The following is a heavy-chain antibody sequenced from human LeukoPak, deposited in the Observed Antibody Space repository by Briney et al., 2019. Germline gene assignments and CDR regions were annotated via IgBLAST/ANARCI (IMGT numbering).Heavy chain of an antibody. D-gene: IGHD3-16*02. CDR2: ISGSGGST. J-gene: IGHJ4*02. Sequence: GGSLRLSCVASGFTFSIYGMSWVRQAPGKGLEWVSAISGSGGSTYYADSVKGRFTISRDNSKNTLYLQMNSLRAEDTAVYYCAKGDTFGGVIVLFDYWGQGTLVTVSS. CDR3: AKGDTFGGVIVLFDY. V-gene: IGHV3-23*01. CDR1: GFTFSIYG.